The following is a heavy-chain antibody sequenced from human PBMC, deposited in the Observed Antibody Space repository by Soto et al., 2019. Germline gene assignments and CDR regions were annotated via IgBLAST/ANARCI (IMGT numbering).Heavy chain of an antibody. J-gene: IGHJ3*02. Sequence: ESGGGLVQPGGSLRLSCAASGFTFSRYWMSWVRQAPGKGLEWVANIHQDGSEKYYVDSVKGRFTITRDNAKNSLFLQMNSLRAEDTAMYYCASSVVLDAFDALDIWGQGTMVTVSS. D-gene: IGHD2-15*01. CDR3: ASSVVLDAFDALDI. CDR1: GFTFSRYW. CDR2: IHQDGSEK. V-gene: IGHV3-7*03.